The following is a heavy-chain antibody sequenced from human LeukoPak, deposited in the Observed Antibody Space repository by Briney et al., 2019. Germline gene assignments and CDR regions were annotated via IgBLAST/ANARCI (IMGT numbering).Heavy chain of an antibody. Sequence: GGSLRLSCAASGFTFSSYSMNWVRQAPGKGLEWVSSISSSSSYIYYADSVKGRFTISRDNAKNSLYLQMNSLRAEDTAVYYCARDPPAYCGGDCYSEYWGQGILVTVSS. CDR2: ISSSSSYI. CDR1: GFTFSSYS. CDR3: ARDPPAYCGGDCYSEY. J-gene: IGHJ4*02. D-gene: IGHD2-21*02. V-gene: IGHV3-21*01.